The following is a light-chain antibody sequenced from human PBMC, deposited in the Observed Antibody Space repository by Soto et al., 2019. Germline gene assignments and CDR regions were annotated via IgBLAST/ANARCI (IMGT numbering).Light chain of an antibody. CDR1: SSDVGTYNY. J-gene: IGLJ1*01. Sequence: QSVLAQPASVSGSPGQSIAISCTGTSSDVGTYNYVSWYQQHPGNAPKLIIHEVSNRPSGVSDRLSGSKSGNTASLTISGLQADDEADYCCSSHTTSNTRVFGTGTNVTVL. CDR3: SSHTTSNTRV. CDR2: EVS. V-gene: IGLV2-14*01.